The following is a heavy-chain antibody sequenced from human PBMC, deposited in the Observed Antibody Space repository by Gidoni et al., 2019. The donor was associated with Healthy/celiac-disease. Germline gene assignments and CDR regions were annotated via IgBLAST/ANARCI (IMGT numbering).Heavy chain of an antibody. CDR2: LIPILGRA. D-gene: IGHD3-10*01. CDR3: ARDRVSVSYYGSGSEGY. J-gene: IGHJ4*02. V-gene: IGHV1-69*04. CDR1: GGTFSSYV. Sequence: QVQLVQSGAEVKKPGSPVKVSCKASGGTFSSYVISWVRQAPGQGLRWKGRLIPILGRANNGQKFQGRVTITAEKSTSTAYMELSSLRSEDTAVYYCARDRVSVSYYGSGSEGYWGQGTLVTVSS.